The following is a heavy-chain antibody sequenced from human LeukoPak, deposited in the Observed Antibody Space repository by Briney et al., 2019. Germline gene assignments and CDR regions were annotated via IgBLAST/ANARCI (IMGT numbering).Heavy chain of an antibody. CDR3: ARHADTHFYFVY. CDR2: IYYSGST. CDR1: GGSISSYY. Sequence: ETLSLTCTVSGGSISSYYWSWIRQPPGKGLEWIGYIYYSGSTNYNPSLKSRVTISVDTSNKQFSLKLSSVTAADTAAYYCARHADTHFYFVYWGQGSLVTVSS. J-gene: IGHJ4*02. V-gene: IGHV4-59*08.